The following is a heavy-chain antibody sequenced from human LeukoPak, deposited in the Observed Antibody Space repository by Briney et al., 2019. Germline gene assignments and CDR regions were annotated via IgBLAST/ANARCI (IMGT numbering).Heavy chain of an antibody. J-gene: IGHJ4*02. D-gene: IGHD3-16*01. V-gene: IGHV3-30-3*01. Sequence: GGSLRLSCAASEFTFSSYAMHWVRQAPGKGLEWVAVISYDGSNKYYADSVKGRFTISRDNSKNTLYLQMNSLRAEDTAVYYCARDGEDYGTLSYWGQGTLVTVSS. CDR3: ARDGEDYGTLSY. CDR2: ISYDGSNK. CDR1: EFTFSSYA.